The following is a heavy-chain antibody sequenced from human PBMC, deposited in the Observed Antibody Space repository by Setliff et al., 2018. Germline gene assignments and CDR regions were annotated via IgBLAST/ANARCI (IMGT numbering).Heavy chain of an antibody. CDR1: GYTFTSYD. D-gene: IGHD3-3*01. J-gene: IGHJ4*02. CDR2: MNPNSGNT. V-gene: IGHV1-8*03. Sequence: ASVKVSCKASGYTFTSYDINWVRQATGQGLEWMGWMNPNSGNTGYAQKIQGRVTITRNTSISTAYMELSSLRSEDTAVYYCARRGLGYDFWSGYYTMYYFDYWGQGTLVTVSS. CDR3: ARRGLGYDFWSGYYTMYYFDY.